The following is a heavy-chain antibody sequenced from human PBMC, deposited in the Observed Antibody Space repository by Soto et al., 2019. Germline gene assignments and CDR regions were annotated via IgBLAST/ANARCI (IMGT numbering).Heavy chain of an antibody. Sequence: QVQLQESGPGLVKPSETLSLTCTVSGGSISSYYWSWIRQPPGKGLEWIGYIYYSGSTNYNPSLKRRVTISVDTSKNQFSLKLSFVTAADTAVYYCARHGYDSRIHYLYYFDNWGQGTLVTVSS. CDR3: ARHGYDSRIHYLYYFDN. CDR1: GGSISSYY. J-gene: IGHJ4*02. CDR2: IYYSGST. V-gene: IGHV4-59*08. D-gene: IGHD3-22*01.